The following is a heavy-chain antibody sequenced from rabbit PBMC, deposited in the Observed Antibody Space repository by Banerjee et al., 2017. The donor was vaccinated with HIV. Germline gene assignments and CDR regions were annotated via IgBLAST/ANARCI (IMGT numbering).Heavy chain of an antibody. J-gene: IGHJ4*01. CDR3: ARDLAGVIGWNFGL. D-gene: IGHD4-1*01. CDR1: GIDFSNYG. CDR2: INTSTGNT. V-gene: IGHV1S45*01. Sequence: QEHLVESGGGLVTLGGSLKLSCKASGIDFSNYGISWVRQAPGKGLEWIACINTSTGNTVYASWAKGRFTISKTSSTTVTLQMTSLTAADTATYFCARDLAGVIGWNFGLWGPGTLVTVS.